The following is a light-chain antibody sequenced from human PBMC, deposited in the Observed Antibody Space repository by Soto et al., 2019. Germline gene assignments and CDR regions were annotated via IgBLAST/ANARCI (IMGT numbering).Light chain of an antibody. Sequence: DIQLTQSPSFLSASVGDRVTITCRASQGLSRDLAWYQQKPGKAPKLLIYAASTLQSGVPSRFSGSGSGTEFTLTISSLQPEDVATYYCQQLNSYPITFGQGTRLEIK. CDR1: QGLSRD. V-gene: IGKV1-9*01. CDR3: QQLNSYPIT. CDR2: AAS. J-gene: IGKJ5*01.